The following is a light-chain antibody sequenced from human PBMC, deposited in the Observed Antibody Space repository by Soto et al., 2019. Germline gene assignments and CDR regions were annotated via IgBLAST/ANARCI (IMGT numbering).Light chain of an antibody. J-gene: IGLJ2*01. CDR1: SSDVGGYNY. CDR2: DVS. CDR3: SSYTSSSTV. Sequence: QYALTQPASVSGSPGQSITISCTGISSDVGGYNYVSWYQQHPGKAPKLMIYDVSNRPSGVSNRFSGSKSGNTASLTISGLQAEDEADYYCSSYTSSSTVFGGGTKLTVL. V-gene: IGLV2-14*01.